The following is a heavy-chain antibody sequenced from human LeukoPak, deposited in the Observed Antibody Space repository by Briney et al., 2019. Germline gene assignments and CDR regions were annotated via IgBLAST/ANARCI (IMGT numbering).Heavy chain of an antibody. D-gene: IGHD2-2*01. V-gene: IGHV3-7*01. Sequence: GGSLRLSCAASGFTFSSYWMSWVRQAPGKGLEWMANIKQDGSEKYYVDSVKGRFTISRDNSKNTLYLQMNSLRAEDTAVYYCAKIRADIVVVPAAEGYDAFDIWGQGTMVTVSS. CDR1: GFTFSSYW. J-gene: IGHJ3*02. CDR2: IKQDGSEK. CDR3: AKIRADIVVVPAAEGYDAFDI.